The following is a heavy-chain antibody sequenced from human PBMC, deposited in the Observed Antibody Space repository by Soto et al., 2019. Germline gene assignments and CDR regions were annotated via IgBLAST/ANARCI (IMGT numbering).Heavy chain of an antibody. D-gene: IGHD5-12*01. CDR2: IYSGGST. J-gene: IGHJ4*02. CDR1: GFTVSSNY. V-gene: IGHV3-66*01. Sequence: GGSLRLSCAASGFTVSSNYMSWVRQAPGKGLEWVSVIYSGGSTYYADSVKGRFTISRDNSKNTLYLQMNSLRAEDTAVYYCARDEGHDLPPGLVYWGQGTLVTVSS. CDR3: ARDEGHDLPPGLVY.